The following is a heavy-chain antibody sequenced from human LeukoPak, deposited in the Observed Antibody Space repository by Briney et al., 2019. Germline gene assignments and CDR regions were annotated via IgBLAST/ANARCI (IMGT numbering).Heavy chain of an antibody. CDR1: GGSISSYY. D-gene: IGHD6-19*01. J-gene: IGHJ4*02. Sequence: SETLSLTCTVSGGSISSYYWSWIRQPPGKGLEWIGYIYYSGSTNYNPSLKSRVTISVDTSKNQFSLKLSSVTAADTAVYYCARDGRSSGWRKAYYFDYWGQGTLVTVSS. CDR2: IYYSGST. V-gene: IGHV4-59*12. CDR3: ARDGRSSGWRKAYYFDY.